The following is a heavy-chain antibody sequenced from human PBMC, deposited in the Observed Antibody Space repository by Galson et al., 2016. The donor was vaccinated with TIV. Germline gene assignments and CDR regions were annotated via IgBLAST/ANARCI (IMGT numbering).Heavy chain of an antibody. CDR1: GYTFTSYY. D-gene: IGHD3-22*01. CDR2: INPSGGGT. Sequence: SVKVSCKASGYTFTSYYLYWVRQAPGQGLEWMGLINPSGGGTTYAQKFQGRVTISADESTTTAYLELSSLRSEDTAVYYCARGRGIYDSSGYFLFDHWGQGTLVTVSS. CDR3: ARGRGIYDSSGYFLFDH. V-gene: IGHV1-46*01. J-gene: IGHJ5*02.